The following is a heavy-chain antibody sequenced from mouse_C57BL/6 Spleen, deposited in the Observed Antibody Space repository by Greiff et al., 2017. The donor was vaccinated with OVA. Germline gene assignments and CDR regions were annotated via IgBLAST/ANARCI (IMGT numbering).Heavy chain of an antibody. CDR3: ARRGGVYGNYVFDY. Sequence: VQLQQSGPELVKPGASVKIPCKASGYTFTDYNMDWVKQSHGKSLEWFGDINPNNGGTIYNQKFKGKATLTVGKSSSTASMELRSLTSGYTAVDYCARRGGVYGNYVFDYWGQGTTLTVSS. D-gene: IGHD2-1*01. V-gene: IGHV1-18*01. J-gene: IGHJ2*01. CDR1: GYTFTDYN. CDR2: INPNNGGT.